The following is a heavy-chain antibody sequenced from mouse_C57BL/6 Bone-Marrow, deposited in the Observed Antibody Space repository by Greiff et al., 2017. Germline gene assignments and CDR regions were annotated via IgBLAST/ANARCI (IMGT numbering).Heavy chain of an antibody. CDR3: AIYYYGSTFAY. CDR1: GYTFTDYY. Sequence: QVQLQQSGPELVKPGASVKISCKASGYTFTDYYINWVKQRPGQGLEWIARIYPGSGNTYYNEKFKGKATLTAEKSSSTAYMQLSSLTSEDSAVYFCAIYYYGSTFAYWGQGTLVTVSA. CDR2: IYPGSGNT. V-gene: IGHV1-76*01. J-gene: IGHJ3*01. D-gene: IGHD1-1*01.